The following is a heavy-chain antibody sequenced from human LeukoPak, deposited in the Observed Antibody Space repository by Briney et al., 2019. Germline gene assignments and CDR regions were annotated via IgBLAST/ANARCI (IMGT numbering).Heavy chain of an antibody. V-gene: IGHV4-38-2*01. CDR3: ARPPVIYYDYVWGSYRHDAFDI. CDR2: IYYSGST. J-gene: IGHJ3*02. D-gene: IGHD3-16*02. Sequence: SGTLALTCAVSGYSISSGYYWGWIRQPPGKGLEWIGSIYYSGSTYYNPSLKSRVTISVDTSKNQFSLKLSSVTAADTAVYYCARPPVIYYDYVWGSYRHDAFDIWGQGTMVTVSS. CDR1: GYSISSGYY.